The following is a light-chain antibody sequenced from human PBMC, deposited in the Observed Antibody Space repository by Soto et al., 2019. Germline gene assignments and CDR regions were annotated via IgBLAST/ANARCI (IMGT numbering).Light chain of an antibody. V-gene: IGKV3-20*01. CDR2: GAS. J-gene: IGKJ2*02. Sequence: EIVLTQSPGTLSLSPGERATLSCRASQRVSSSYLAWYQQKPGQAPRLLIYGASSRATGIPDRFSGSGSVTDFTLTIRRLEPEDFAVYYCQQYGSSRTFGQGTKLEIK. CDR3: QQYGSSRT. CDR1: QRVSSSY.